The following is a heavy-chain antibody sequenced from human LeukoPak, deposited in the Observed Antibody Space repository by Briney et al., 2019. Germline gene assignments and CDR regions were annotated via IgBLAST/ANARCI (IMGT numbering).Heavy chain of an antibody. CDR3: ARDSQILAGFDY. Sequence: GALRLSCAASGFTFSSYGMHWVRQAPGKGLEWVAVIWYDGSNKYHADSVKGRFTISRDNSKNTLYLQMNSLRAEDTAVYYCARDSQILAGFDYWGQGTLVTVSS. CDR1: GFTFSSYG. J-gene: IGHJ4*02. D-gene: IGHD3-3*02. V-gene: IGHV3-33*01. CDR2: IWYDGSNK.